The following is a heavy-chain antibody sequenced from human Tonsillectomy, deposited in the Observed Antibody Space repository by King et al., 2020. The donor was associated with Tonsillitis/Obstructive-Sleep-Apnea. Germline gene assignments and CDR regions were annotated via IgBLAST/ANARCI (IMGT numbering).Heavy chain of an antibody. CDR1: GGSISSYY. Sequence: QLQESGPGLVKPSETLSLTCTVSGGSISSYYWSWIRQPPGKGLEWIGYIYYSGSTNYNPSLKSRVTISVDTSKNQFSLKLSSVTAADPAVYYCARGSGYYYGMDVWGQGTTVTVSS. CDR3: ARGSGYYYGMDV. D-gene: IGHD3-10*01. J-gene: IGHJ6*02. V-gene: IGHV4-59*01. CDR2: IYYSGST.